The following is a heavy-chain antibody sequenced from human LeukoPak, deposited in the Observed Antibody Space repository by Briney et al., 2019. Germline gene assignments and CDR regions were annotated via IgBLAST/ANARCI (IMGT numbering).Heavy chain of an antibody. J-gene: IGHJ4*02. CDR1: GFTVSSTY. CDR2: IYSGGST. V-gene: IGHV3-53*01. D-gene: IGHD5-24*01. CDR3: ARGDRRDGYRFDY. Sequence: PGGSLRLSCAASGFTVSSTYMNWVRQAPGRGLEWVSIIYSGGSTYYAEPVRGRFTISRDNSKNTLYLQMNSLRAEDTALYYCARGDRRDGYRFDYWGQGTLVTVSS.